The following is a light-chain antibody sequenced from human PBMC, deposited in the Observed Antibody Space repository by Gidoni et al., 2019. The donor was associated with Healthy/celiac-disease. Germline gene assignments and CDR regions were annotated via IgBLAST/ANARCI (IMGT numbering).Light chain of an antibody. Sequence: SYELTQPPSVSVSPGQTASITCSGDKLGEKYACWYQQKPGQSPVLVIYQDSKRPSRIPERFSGSNSGNTATLTISGTQAMDEADYYCQAWDSSTEVVFGGGTKLTVL. CDR3: QAWDSSTEVV. CDR1: KLGEKY. V-gene: IGLV3-1*01. J-gene: IGLJ2*01. CDR2: QDS.